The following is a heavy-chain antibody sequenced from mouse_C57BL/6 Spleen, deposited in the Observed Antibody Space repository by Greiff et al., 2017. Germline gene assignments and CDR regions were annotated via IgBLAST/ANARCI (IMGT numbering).Heavy chain of an antibody. Sequence: VQLQQSGAELVKPGASVKLSCTASGFNIKDYYMHWVKQRTEQGLEWIGRIDPEDGDTNNAPKFQGTATITADTSSNTAYLQLSSLTSEDTAVYYCARNWDSDYWGQGTTLTVSS. CDR2: IDPEDGDT. J-gene: IGHJ2*01. CDR3: ARNWDSDY. V-gene: IGHV14-2*01. CDR1: GFNIKDYY. D-gene: IGHD4-1*01.